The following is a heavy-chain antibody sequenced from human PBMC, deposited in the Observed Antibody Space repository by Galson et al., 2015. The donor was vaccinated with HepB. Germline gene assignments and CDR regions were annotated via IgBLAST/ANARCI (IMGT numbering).Heavy chain of an antibody. CDR3: AREAGWVRGYYYYYMDV. V-gene: IGHV3-48*01. J-gene: IGHJ6*03. Sequence: SLRLSCAASGFTFTDYSMKWVRQAPGKGLEWISYITASSGLIYYADSVKGRFTISRDNADNSLYLQMNSLRAEDTAVYYCAREAGWVRGYYYYYMDVWGKGTTVTVSS. D-gene: IGHD6-13*01. CDR1: GFTFTDYS. CDR2: ITASSGLI.